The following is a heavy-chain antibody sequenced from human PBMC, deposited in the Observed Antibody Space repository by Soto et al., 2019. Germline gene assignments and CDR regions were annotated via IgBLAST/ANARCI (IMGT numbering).Heavy chain of an antibody. D-gene: IGHD3-22*01. CDR1: GFTVSSNY. J-gene: IGHJ4*02. V-gene: IGHV3-53*01. CDR2: IYSGGST. CDR3: ARARYYDSSGSTAQNYFDY. Sequence: QPGGSLRLSCAASGFTVSSNYMSWVRQAPGKGLEWVSVIYSGGSTYYADSVKGRFTISRDNSKNTLYLQMNSLRAEDTAVYYCARARYYDSSGSTAQNYFDYWGQGTLVTVSS.